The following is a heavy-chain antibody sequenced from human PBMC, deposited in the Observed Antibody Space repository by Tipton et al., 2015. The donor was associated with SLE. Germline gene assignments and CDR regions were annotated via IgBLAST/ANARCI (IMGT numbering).Heavy chain of an antibody. CDR2: IYYSGST. CDR1: GGSFSGYY. V-gene: IGHV4-59*01. Sequence: TLSLTCAVYGGSFSGYYWSWIRQHPGKGLEWIGYIYYSGSTYYNPSLKSRVTISIDTSKNQFSLKLSSVTAADTAVYYCARDRRADVWGQGTTVTVSS. J-gene: IGHJ6*02. CDR3: ARDRRADV.